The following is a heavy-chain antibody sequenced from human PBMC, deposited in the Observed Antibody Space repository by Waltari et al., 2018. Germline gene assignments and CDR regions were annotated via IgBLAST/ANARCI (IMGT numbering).Heavy chain of an antibody. D-gene: IGHD1-26*01. CDR3: AKGQEWEPIDY. J-gene: IGHJ4*02. CDR1: GFTFSSYG. Sequence: QVQLVESGGGVVQPGRSLRLSCAASGFTFSSYGLHVVRQAPGKGLEWVAVISYDGSNKYYADSVKGRFTISRDNSKNTLYLQMNSLRAEDTAVYSCAKGQEWEPIDYWGQGTLVTVSS. CDR2: ISYDGSNK. V-gene: IGHV3-30*18.